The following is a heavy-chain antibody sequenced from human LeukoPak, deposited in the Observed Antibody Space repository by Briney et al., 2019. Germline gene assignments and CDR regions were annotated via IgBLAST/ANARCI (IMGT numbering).Heavy chain of an antibody. D-gene: IGHD5-12*01. J-gene: IGHJ4*02. CDR1: GFTFTTNA. V-gene: IGHV3-23*01. CDR3: AKCGNSGCHLIDY. CDR2: ISGRTGDT. Sequence: GGSLRLSCAASGFTFTTNAMSWVRQAPGKGLEWVSAISGRTGDTYYADSVKGRFTISRDNSKSPLYLQMDSLRAEDTAVYYCAKCGNSGCHLIDYWGQGTLVTVSS.